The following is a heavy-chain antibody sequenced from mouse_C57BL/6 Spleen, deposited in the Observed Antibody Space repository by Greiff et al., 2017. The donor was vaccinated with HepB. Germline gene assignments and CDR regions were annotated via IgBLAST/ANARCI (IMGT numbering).Heavy chain of an antibody. Sequence: QVQLQQPGAELVMPGASVKLSCKASGYTFTSYWMHWVKQRPGQGLEWIGEIDPSDSYTNYNQKFKGKSTLTVDKSSSTAYMQLSSLTSEDSAVYYCARWKIPGYYYFDYWGQGTTLTVSS. CDR1: GYTFTSYW. D-gene: IGHD2-3*01. V-gene: IGHV1-69*01. CDR3: ARWKIPGYYYFDY. J-gene: IGHJ2*01. CDR2: IDPSDSYT.